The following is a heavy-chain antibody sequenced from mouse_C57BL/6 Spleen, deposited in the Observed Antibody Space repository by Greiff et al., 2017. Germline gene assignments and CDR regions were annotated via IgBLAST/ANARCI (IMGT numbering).Heavy chain of an antibody. Sequence: QVQLQQSGAELVRPGTSVKVSCKASGYAFTNYLIEWVKQRPGQGLEWIGVINPGSGGTNYNEKFKGKATLTADKSSSTAYMQLSSLTSEDSAVYFCARITSVCLDYWGQGTPLTVSS. CDR3: ARITSVCLDY. CDR2: INPGSGGT. V-gene: IGHV1-54*01. D-gene: IGHD1-1*01. J-gene: IGHJ2*01. CDR1: GYAFTNYL.